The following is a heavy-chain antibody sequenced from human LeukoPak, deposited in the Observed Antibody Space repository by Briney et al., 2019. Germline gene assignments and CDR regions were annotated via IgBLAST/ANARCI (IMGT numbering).Heavy chain of an antibody. CDR2: IYYSGST. CDR3: ARRMGATEFDY. Sequence: SGTLSLTCTVSGGSISSYYWSWIRQPPGKGLEWIGYIYYSGSTNYNPSLKSRVTISVDTSKNQFSLKLSSVTAADTAVYYCARRMGATEFDYWGQGTLVTVSS. D-gene: IGHD1-26*01. J-gene: IGHJ4*02. V-gene: IGHV4-59*08. CDR1: GGSISSYY.